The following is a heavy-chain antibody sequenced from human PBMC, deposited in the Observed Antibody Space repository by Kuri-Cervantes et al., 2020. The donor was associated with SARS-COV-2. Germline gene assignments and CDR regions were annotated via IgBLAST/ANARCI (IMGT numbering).Heavy chain of an antibody. V-gene: IGHV3-66*02. Sequence: GESLKISCAASGFTVSSNYMSWVRQAPGKGLECVSVLYIGGSTYYADSVKGRFTISRDDSKNTLYLQMNSLRAEDTAVYYCARVEFWNGYFDYWGQGTLVTVSS. CDR3: ARVEFWNGYFDY. J-gene: IGHJ4*02. D-gene: IGHD3-3*01. CDR2: LYIGGST. CDR1: GFTVSSNY.